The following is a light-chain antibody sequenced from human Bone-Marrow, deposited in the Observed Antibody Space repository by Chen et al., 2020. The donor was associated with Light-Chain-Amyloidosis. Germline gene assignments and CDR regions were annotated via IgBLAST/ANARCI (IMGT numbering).Light chain of an antibody. Sequence: NFMLTQPHSVSESPGKTVIISCTRSSGSIATNYVQWYQQRPGSSPTTVIYEDDQRPSGVPDRLSGSIDRSSNSASLSISGLKTEDEADYYCQSYQGSSQGVFGGGTKLTVL. CDR2: EDD. V-gene: IGLV6-57*01. CDR3: QSYQGSSQGV. J-gene: IGLJ3*02. CDR1: SGSIATNY.